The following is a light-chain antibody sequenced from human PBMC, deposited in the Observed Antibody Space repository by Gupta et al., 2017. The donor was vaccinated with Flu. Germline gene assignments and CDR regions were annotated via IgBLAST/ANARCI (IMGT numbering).Light chain of an antibody. V-gene: IGLV3-19*01. J-gene: IGLJ2*01. CDR2: AKN. CDR3: NSRDSTDNHQAV. CDR1: SLRNSY. Sequence: SSERTQAPAVSVPLGQTVRITCQGDSLRNSYASWYQQKPGPAPVLVIYAKNIRPSGIPDRFSGSSSGNTADWTSIGGQAEDEADYYCNSRDSTDNHQAVFGGGTKLTVL.